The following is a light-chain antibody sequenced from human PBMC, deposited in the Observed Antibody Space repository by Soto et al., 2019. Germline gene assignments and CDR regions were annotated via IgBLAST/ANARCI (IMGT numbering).Light chain of an antibody. Sequence: MLTPSPVTPSLSPGDRATLPCRAGQSFRGLFAWYQQRPGQAPRILIYDAYNRATGIPPRFSGSASGTDFTLTISSLEPEDAAVYYCQQCHMWPITFGQGTRLEIK. V-gene: IGKV3-11*01. CDR2: DAY. CDR3: QQCHMWPIT. J-gene: IGKJ5*01. CDR1: QSFRGL.